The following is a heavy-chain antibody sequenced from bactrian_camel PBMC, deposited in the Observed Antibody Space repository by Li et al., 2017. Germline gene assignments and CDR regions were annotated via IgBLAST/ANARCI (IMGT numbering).Heavy chain of an antibody. CDR3: AADWRSQYDGSCNFGH. CDR1: GYHHSAYC. CDR2: IASDGRK. D-gene: IGHD6*01. Sequence: HVQLVESGGGSVQPGGSLRLSCQASGYHHSAYCLAWFRQAPGQEHEGVAFIASDGRKTYAQSVKGRFTIDKDNAKKILYLEMTSLKPEDTAMYYCAADWRSQYDGSCNFGHWGQGTQVTVS. V-gene: IGHV3S53*01. J-gene: IGHJ6*01.